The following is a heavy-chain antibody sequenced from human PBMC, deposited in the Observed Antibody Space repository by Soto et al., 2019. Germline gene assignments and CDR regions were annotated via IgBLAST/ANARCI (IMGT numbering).Heavy chain of an antibody. J-gene: IGHJ6*04. D-gene: IGHD2-15*01. CDR1: GYTFTSYG. V-gene: IGHV1-18*01. CDR3: ARGGRRISGAPVPYDDDGMDV. Sequence: QVQLVQSGAEVKNPGASVKVSCKASGYTFTSYGINWVRQAPGQGLEWMGWISAYNDNTNYAQKLQGRVTMTTDTTMSTVYMRLRSLRSDDTAVYYCARGGRRISGAPVPYDDDGMDVWGKGTTVTVSS. CDR2: ISAYNDNT.